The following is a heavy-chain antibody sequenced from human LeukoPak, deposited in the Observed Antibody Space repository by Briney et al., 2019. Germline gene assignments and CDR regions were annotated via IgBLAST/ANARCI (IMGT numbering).Heavy chain of an antibody. Sequence: PGRSLRLSCAASGFTFSSYAMHWVRQAPGKGLEWVAVILYDGSNKYYADSVKGRFTISRDNSKNTLYLQMNSLRAEDTALYYCAKDRGYYFDYWGQGTLVTVSS. V-gene: IGHV3-30*04. CDR2: ILYDGSNK. CDR3: AKDRGYYFDY. J-gene: IGHJ4*02. D-gene: IGHD3-10*01. CDR1: GFTFSSYA.